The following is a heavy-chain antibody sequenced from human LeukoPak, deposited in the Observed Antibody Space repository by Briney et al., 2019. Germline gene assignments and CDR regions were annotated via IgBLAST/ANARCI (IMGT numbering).Heavy chain of an antibody. V-gene: IGHV3-7*03. CDR2: IKQDGSKK. D-gene: IGHD6-6*01. J-gene: IGHJ5*02. CDR1: GFPFSSYW. CDR3: AKDYSSSSVWFDP. Sequence: GGSLRLSCVASGFPFSSYWMTWVRQAPGKGLEWVANIKQDGSKKSYVDSVKGRFTISRDNSKNTLYLQMNSLRAEDTAVYYCAKDYSSSSVWFDPWGQGTQVTVSS.